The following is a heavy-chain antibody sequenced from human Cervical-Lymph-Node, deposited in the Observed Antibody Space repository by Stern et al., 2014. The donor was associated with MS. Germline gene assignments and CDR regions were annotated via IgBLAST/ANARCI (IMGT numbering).Heavy chain of an antibody. CDR3: AGMVRDDWYFDL. CDR2: FDPEDGET. V-gene: IGHV1-24*01. CDR1: GYTLTELS. Sequence: QVQLVQSGAEVKKPGASVKVSCKVSGYTLTELSMHWVRQAPGKGIEWLGGFDPEDGETIYEQKFQGRVTMTEDTSTDTAYMELSSLRSEDTAVYYCAGMVRDDWYFDLWGRGTLVTVSS. D-gene: IGHD3-10*01. J-gene: IGHJ2*01.